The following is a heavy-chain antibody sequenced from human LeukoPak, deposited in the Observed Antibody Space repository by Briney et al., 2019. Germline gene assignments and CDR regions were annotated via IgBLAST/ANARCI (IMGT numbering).Heavy chain of an antibody. J-gene: IGHJ4*02. Sequence: GGSLRLSCAASGFTFSSYSMNWVRQAPGKGLEWVSSISSSSSYIYYADSVKGRFTISRDNAKNSLYLQMNSLRAEDTAVYYCARYDYVSVSYSDYWGQGTLVTVSS. CDR2: ISSSSSYI. D-gene: IGHD3-10*01. CDR1: GFTFSSYS. V-gene: IGHV3-21*01. CDR3: ARYDYVSVSYSDY.